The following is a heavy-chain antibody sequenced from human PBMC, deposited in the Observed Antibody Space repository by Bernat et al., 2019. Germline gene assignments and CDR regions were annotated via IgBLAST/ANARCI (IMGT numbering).Heavy chain of an antibody. CDR2: IYYSGST. CDR1: GGSISSSSYY. J-gene: IGHJ4*02. D-gene: IGHD6-13*01. CDR3: AVYGSGIAAATIGY. V-gene: IGHV4-39*01. Sequence: QLQLQESGPGLVKPSETLSLTCTVSGGSISSSSYYWGWIRQPPGKGLEWIGSIYYSGSTYYNPSLKSRVTISVSTSKNPFSLKLGSVNAAETAVLYCAVYGSGIAAATIGYWGQGTLVTVSS.